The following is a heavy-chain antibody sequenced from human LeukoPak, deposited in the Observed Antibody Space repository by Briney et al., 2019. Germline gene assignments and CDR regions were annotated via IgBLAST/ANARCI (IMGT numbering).Heavy chain of an antibody. CDR3: ARDRYYYDSSGYYRFDY. J-gene: IGHJ4*02. V-gene: IGHV4-59*01. Sequence: SETLSLTCTVSGGSISSYYWSWIRQPPGKGLEWIGYIYYSGSTNYNPSLKSRVTMSVDTSKNQFSLKLSSVTAADTGVYYCARDRYYYDSSGYYRFDYWGQGTLVTVSS. CDR1: GGSISSYY. D-gene: IGHD3-22*01. CDR2: IYYSGST.